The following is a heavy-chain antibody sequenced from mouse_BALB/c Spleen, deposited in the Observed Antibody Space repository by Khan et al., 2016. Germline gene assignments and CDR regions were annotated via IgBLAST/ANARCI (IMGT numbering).Heavy chain of an antibody. Sequence: QIQLVQSGPELKKPGETVKISCKASGYTFTNYRMNWVKQAPGKGLKWMGWINTKTREPTYAAEFKGRFAFSLDTSASTAYLQINNLKKEDTATYFCAREPRAMDYWGQGTSVTVSS. CDR3: AREPRAMDY. J-gene: IGHJ4*01. CDR1: GYTFTNYR. CDR2: INTKTREP. V-gene: IGHV9-3*02.